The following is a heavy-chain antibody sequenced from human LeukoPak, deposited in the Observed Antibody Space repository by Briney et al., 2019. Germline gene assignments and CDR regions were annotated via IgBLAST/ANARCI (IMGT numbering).Heavy chain of an antibody. J-gene: IGHJ4*02. D-gene: IGHD3-16*02. CDR1: GGSISSYY. CDR2: IYTSGST. CDR3: ARGRVMITFGGVIARGPFDY. V-gene: IGHV4-4*07. Sequence: SETLSLTCTVSGGSISSYYWSWIRQPAGKGLEWIGRIYTSGSTNYNPSLKSRVTISVDTSKNQFSLKLSSVTAADTAVYYCARGRVMITFGGVIARGPFDYWGQGTLVTVSS.